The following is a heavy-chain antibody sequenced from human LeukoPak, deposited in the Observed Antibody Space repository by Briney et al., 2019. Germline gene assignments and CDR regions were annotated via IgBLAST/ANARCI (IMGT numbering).Heavy chain of an antibody. Sequence: SQTLSLTRTVSGGSISSGSYYWSWIRQPAAKGLEWIGRIYTSGSTNYNPSLKSRLTISVDTSKSQFSLKLSSVTAADTAVYYCARSPYYDFWSGYYERFDDWGQGTLVTVSS. CDR2: IYTSGST. CDR1: GGSISSGSYY. J-gene: IGHJ4*02. CDR3: ARSPYYDFWSGYYERFDD. V-gene: IGHV4-61*02. D-gene: IGHD3-3*01.